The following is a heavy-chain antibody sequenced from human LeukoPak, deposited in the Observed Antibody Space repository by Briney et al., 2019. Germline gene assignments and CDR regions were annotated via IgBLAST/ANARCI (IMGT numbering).Heavy chain of an antibody. D-gene: IGHD4-23*01. V-gene: IGHV4-39*07. CDR3: ASYGGPDFGY. CDR2: IYYSGST. Sequence: PSETLSLTRTVSGGSISSSSYYWGWIRQPPGKGLEWIGSIYYSGSTYYNPSLESRVTISVDTSKNQFSLKLSSVTAADTAVYYCASYGGPDFGYWGQGTLVTVSS. CDR1: GGSISSSSYY. J-gene: IGHJ4*02.